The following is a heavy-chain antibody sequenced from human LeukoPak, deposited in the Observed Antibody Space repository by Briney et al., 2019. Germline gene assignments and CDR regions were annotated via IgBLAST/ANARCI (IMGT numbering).Heavy chain of an antibody. D-gene: IGHD4-17*01. J-gene: IGHJ4*02. Sequence: GGSLRLSCAASGFTFSSYGMHWVRQAPGKGLEWVAVISYDGSNKYYADSVKGRFTISRDNSKNTLYLQMNSLRAEDTAVYYCARGKTPAVTTPFDSWGQGTLVTVSS. CDR1: GFTFSSYG. V-gene: IGHV3-30*03. CDR3: ARGKTPAVTTPFDS. CDR2: ISYDGSNK.